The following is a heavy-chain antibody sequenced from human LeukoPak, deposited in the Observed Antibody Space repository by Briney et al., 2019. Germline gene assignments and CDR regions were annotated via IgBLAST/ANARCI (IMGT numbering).Heavy chain of an antibody. D-gene: IGHD3-22*01. CDR2: VSGSGGST. CDR3: AKRYYYDSSGYLGSFDY. V-gene: IGHV3-23*01. CDR1: GFTFSSYA. Sequence: GGSLRLSCAASGFTFSSYAMNWVRQAAGKGLEWVSGVSGSGGSTYYADSVKGRFTISRDNSKNTLSLQMNSLRAEDTAVYYCAKRYYYDSSGYLGSFDYWGQGTLVIVSS. J-gene: IGHJ4*02.